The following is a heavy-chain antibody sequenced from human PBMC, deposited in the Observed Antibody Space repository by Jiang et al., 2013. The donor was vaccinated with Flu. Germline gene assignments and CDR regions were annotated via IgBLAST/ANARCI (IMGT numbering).Heavy chain of an antibody. D-gene: IGHD1-1*01. V-gene: IGHV3-30*18. CDR3: AKVWPLESDLVGAFDI. CDR2: ISYDGSNK. CDR1: GFTFSSYG. Sequence: VQLVESGGGVVQPGRSLRLSCAASGFTFSSYGMHWVRQAPGKGLEWVAVISYDGSNKYYADSVKGRFTISRDNSKNTLYLQMNSLRAEDTAVYYCAKVWPLESDLVGAFDIWGQGTMVTVSS. J-gene: IGHJ3*02.